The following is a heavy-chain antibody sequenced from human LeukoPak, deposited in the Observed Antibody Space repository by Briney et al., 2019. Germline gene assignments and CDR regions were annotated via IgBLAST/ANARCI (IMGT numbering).Heavy chain of an antibody. CDR3: ARKSTVASYYQD. D-gene: IGHD1-26*01. CDR2: IYYSGCT. J-gene: IGHJ4*02. Sequence: SETLSLTCAVSGYSISSNNWWGWIRQPPGKGLEWIGYIYYSGCTYYNPSLKSRVTMSVDTSKNQFSLKLSSVTAVDTAVYYCARKSTVASYYQDWGQGALVTVSS. CDR1: GYSISSNNW. V-gene: IGHV4-28*01.